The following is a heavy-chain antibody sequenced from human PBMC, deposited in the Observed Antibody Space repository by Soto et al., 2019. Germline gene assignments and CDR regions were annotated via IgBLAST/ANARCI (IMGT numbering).Heavy chain of an antibody. CDR1: GGSISSCGYS. CDR3: ARGTYDGDWFDP. CDR2: IYHSGST. Sequence: QLQLQESGSGLVKPSQTLSLTCAVSGGSISSCGYSWSWIRQPPEKGLEWIGYIYHSGSTYYNPSLKIRVTISVDRSKSQFSLKLSSVTAADTAVYYSARGTYDGDWFDPWGQGTLVTVSS. J-gene: IGHJ5*02. D-gene: IGHD3-22*01. V-gene: IGHV4-30-2*01.